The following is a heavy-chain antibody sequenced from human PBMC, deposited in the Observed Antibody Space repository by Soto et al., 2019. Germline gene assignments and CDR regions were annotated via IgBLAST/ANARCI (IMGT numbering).Heavy chain of an antibody. Sequence: PSETLSLTCTVSGGSISSYYWSWIRQPPGKGLEWIGYIYYSGSTNYNPSLKSRVTISVDTSKNQFSLKLSSVTAADTAVYYCARESHLEYSSSSPGFDPWGQGTLVTVSS. J-gene: IGHJ5*02. CDR3: ARESHLEYSSSSPGFDP. V-gene: IGHV4-59*12. CDR2: IYYSGST. D-gene: IGHD6-6*01. CDR1: GGSISSYY.